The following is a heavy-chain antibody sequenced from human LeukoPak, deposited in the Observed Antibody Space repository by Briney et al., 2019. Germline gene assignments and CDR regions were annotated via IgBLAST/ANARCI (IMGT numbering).Heavy chain of an antibody. CDR3: AKDHGGRDIVATITFDY. CDR2: ISGSGGST. V-gene: IGHV3-23*01. D-gene: IGHD5-12*01. Sequence: GGSLRLSCAASGFTFSSYAMSWVRQAPGKGLEWVSAISGSGGSTYYADSVKGRFTISRDHSKNTLYVQMKSLRAEDTAVYYCAKDHGGRDIVATITFDYWGQGTLVTVSS. J-gene: IGHJ4*02. CDR1: GFTFSSYA.